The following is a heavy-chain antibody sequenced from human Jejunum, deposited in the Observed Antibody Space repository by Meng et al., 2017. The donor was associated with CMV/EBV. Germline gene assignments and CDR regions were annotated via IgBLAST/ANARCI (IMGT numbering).Heavy chain of an antibody. Sequence: SFGDPFCRWLRQPPGKGLEWIGEINHSGGPNYNPSLKSRVTISVDTSKTQFSLKLTSATAADTAVYYCARELVPAVPFDFWGQGTLVTVSS. CDR2: INHSGGP. D-gene: IGHD2-2*01. V-gene: IGHV4-34*01. J-gene: IGHJ4*02. CDR3: ARELVPAVPFDF. CDR1: SFGDPF.